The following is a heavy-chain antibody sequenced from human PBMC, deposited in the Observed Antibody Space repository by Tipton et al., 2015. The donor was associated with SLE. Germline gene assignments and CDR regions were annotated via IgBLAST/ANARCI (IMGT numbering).Heavy chain of an antibody. CDR1: GYTFTSYG. CDR2: ISAYNGNT. D-gene: IGHD2-15*01. V-gene: IGHV1-18*01. CDR3: ARKLYCSGGSCYSRWSWFDP. Sequence: QSGAEVKKPGASVKVSCKASGYTFTSYGISWVRQAPGQGLEWMGWISAYNGNTNYAQKLQGRVTMTTDTSTSTAYMELRSLRADDTAVYYCARKLYCSGGSCYSRWSWFDPGSQGTLVTVSS. J-gene: IGHJ5*02.